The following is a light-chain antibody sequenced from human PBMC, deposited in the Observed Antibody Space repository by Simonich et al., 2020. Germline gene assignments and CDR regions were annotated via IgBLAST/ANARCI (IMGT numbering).Light chain of an antibody. CDR2: GAS. V-gene: IGKV3-15*01. CDR3: QQYNNWWT. CDR1: QSVSSN. Sequence: EIVMTPSPATLSVSPGERATLSCRASQSVSSNLAWYQQKPGQAPRLLIYGASTRATGIPARFSGSGSGTEVTLTISSMQSEDFAVYYCQQYNNWWTFGQGTKVEIK. J-gene: IGKJ1*01.